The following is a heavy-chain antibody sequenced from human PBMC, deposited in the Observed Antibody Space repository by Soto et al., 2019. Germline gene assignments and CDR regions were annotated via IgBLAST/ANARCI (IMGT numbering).Heavy chain of an antibody. CDR1: GYSFTSYW. V-gene: IGHV5-10-1*01. J-gene: IGHJ6*02. Sequence: PGESLKISCKGSGYSFTSYWISWVRQMPGKGLEWMGRIDPSDSYTNYSPSFQGHVTISADKSISTAYLQWSSLKASDTAMYYCARPGAAADTHYYYYGMDVWGQGTTVTVSS. CDR3: ARPGAAADTHYYYYGMDV. D-gene: IGHD6-13*01. CDR2: IDPSDSYT.